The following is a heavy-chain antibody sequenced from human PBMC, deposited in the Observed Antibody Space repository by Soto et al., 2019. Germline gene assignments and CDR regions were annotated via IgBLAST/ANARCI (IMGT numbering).Heavy chain of an antibody. J-gene: IGHJ4*02. V-gene: IGHV1-45*02. D-gene: IGHD1-26*01. CDR2: ITPFNGNT. CDR1: GYTFTYRY. Sequence: SVKVSCKASGYTFTYRYLHWVRQAPGQALEWMGWITPFNGNTNYAQKFQDRVTITRDRSMSTAYMELSSLRSEDTAMYYCATNDIVGAAQNYNFDYWGQGTLVTVSS. CDR3: ATNDIVGAAQNYNFDY.